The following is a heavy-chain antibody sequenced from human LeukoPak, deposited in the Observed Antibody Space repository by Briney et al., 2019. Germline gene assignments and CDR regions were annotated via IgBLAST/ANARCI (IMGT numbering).Heavy chain of an antibody. D-gene: IGHD3-10*01. Sequence: TSETLSLTCNVSGYTMNSGYYWSWIRQTPGDGLEWIGETTHSGSTDYNPSLKSRVSVSVDTSKNQFSLKLTSVTAADTAVYYCARGPAYSWLRAGRVCYFDFWGQGVLVTVSS. CDR2: TTHSGST. J-gene: IGHJ4*02. CDR3: ARGPAYSWLRAGRVCYFDF. CDR1: GYTMNSGYY. V-gene: IGHV4-34*01.